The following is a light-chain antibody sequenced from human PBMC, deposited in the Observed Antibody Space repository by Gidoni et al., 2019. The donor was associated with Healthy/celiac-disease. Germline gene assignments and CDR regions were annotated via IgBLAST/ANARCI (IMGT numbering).Light chain of an antibody. CDR2: KDS. J-gene: IGLJ1*01. V-gene: IGLV3-1*01. CDR1: NLGDKY. Sequence: SNDLNQSPSLSVPPGQTASITYSGDNLGDKYACCYQQKSGEYPVLDIYKDSKRPSGIPARYSGSNSGNTATLTVSGAQAMDEADYYCQAWGSSTLYVFGTGTKVTVL. CDR3: QAWGSSTLYV.